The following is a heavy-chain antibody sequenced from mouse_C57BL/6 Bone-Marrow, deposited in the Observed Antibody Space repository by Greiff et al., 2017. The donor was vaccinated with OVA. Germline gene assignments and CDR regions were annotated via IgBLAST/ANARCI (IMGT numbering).Heavy chain of an antibody. D-gene: IGHD1-1*01. CDR1: GYTFTSYW. CDR3: TRDPYYYGSSYAMDY. Sequence: EVQRVESGTVLARPGASVKMSCKTSGYTFTSYWMHWVKQRPGQGLEWIGAIYPGNSDTSYNQKFKGKAKLTAVTSASTAYMELSSLTNEDSAVYYCTRDPYYYGSSYAMDYWGQGTSVTVSS. V-gene: IGHV1-5*01. CDR2: IYPGNSDT. J-gene: IGHJ4*01.